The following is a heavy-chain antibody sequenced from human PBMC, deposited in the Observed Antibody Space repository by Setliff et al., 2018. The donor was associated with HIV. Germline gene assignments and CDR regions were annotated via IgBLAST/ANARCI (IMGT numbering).Heavy chain of an antibody. CDR1: DDSISSNY. Sequence: PSETLSLTCTVSDDSISSNYWSWIRQSAGKGLEWVGRIYTGGRTNYNPSLKGRVTMSVDTSKNQFSLNLSSVTAADTAVYYCARVSSTYWYSIFRNYYYHMDVWGKGTTVTVSS. CDR3: ARVSSTYWYSIFRNYYYHMDV. CDR2: IYTGGRT. J-gene: IGHJ6*03. V-gene: IGHV4-4*07. D-gene: IGHD2-8*02.